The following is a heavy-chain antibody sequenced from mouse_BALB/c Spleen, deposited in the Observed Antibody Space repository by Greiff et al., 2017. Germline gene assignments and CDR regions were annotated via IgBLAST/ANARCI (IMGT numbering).Heavy chain of an antibody. V-gene: IGHV14-3*02. Sequence: VQLQQSGAELVKPGASVKLSCTASGFNIKDTYMHWVKQRPEQGLEWIGRIDPANGNTKYDPKFQGKATITADTSSNTAYLQLSSLTSEDTAVYYCARGDYYCGSSYEYFDVWGAGTTVTVSS. CDR3: ARGDYYCGSSYEYFDV. CDR2: IDPANGNT. CDR1: GFNIKDTY. J-gene: IGHJ1*01. D-gene: IGHD1-1*01.